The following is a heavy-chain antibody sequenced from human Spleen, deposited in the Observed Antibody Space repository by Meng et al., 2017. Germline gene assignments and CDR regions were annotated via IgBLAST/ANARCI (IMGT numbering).Heavy chain of an antibody. D-gene: IGHD3-22*01. J-gene: IGHJ4*02. V-gene: IGHV4-34*01. CDR1: GGSFSGYY. CDR3: AREDSRGLNFDS. Sequence: QVQLQQWGAGLLKPSETLSLTCAVYGGSFSGYYWSWIRQPPGKGLEWIGEINHSGSTNYNPSLKSRVTISVDTSKNQFSLKLSSVTAADTAMYYCAREDSRGLNFDSWGKGTLVTVSS. CDR2: INHSGST.